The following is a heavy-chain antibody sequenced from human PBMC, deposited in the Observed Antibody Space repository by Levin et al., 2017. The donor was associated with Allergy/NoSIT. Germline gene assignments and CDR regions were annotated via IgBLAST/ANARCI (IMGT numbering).Heavy chain of an antibody. CDR3: ARLATVVTPSSHYYFDY. V-gene: IGHV4-59*08. Sequence: SQTLSLTCSVSGGSISGYYWSWIRQPPGKGLEWIGYIYYSGSTNYNPSLKSRLTISVYTSKNQFSLKLSSVTAADTAVYYCARLATVVTPSSHYYFDYWGQGTLVTVSS. CDR2: IYYSGST. J-gene: IGHJ4*02. D-gene: IGHD4-23*01. CDR1: GGSISGYY.